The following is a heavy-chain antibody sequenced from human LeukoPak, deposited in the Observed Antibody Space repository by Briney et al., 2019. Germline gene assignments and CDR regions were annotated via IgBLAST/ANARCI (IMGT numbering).Heavy chain of an antibody. V-gene: IGHV1-2*02. CDR3: ARAATGYSSDY. D-gene: IGHD6-13*01. Sequence: ASVKVSCKASGYTFTSYYMHWVRQAPGQGLEWMGWISAYNGNTNYAQKFQGRVTMTRDTSISTAYMELSRLRSDDTAVYYCARAATGYSSDYWGQGTLVTVSS. CDR1: GYTFTSYY. J-gene: IGHJ4*02. CDR2: ISAYNGNT.